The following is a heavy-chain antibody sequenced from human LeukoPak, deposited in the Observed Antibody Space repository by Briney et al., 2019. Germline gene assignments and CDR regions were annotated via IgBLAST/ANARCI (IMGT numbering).Heavy chain of an antibody. CDR3: AQVHGNWFDP. V-gene: IGHV4-34*01. CDR2: INHSGST. CDR1: GGSFSGYY. Sequence: SETLSLNCAVYGGSFSGYYWSWIRQPPGKGLEWIGEINHSGSTNYNPSLKSRVTISVDTSKNQFSLRLSSVTAADTAVYYCAQVHGNWFDPWGQGTLVTVSS. J-gene: IGHJ5*02.